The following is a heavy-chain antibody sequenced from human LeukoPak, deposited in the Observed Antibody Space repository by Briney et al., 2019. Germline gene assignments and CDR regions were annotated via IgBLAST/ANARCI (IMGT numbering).Heavy chain of an antibody. J-gene: IGHJ1*01. CDR2: ISYDGSNK. V-gene: IGHV3-30*03. D-gene: IGHD6-13*01. CDR1: GFTFSSYG. Sequence: PGRSLRLSCAASGFTFSSYGMHWVRQAPGKGLEWVAVISYDGSNKYYADSVKGRFTISRDNSKNTLYLQVNSLRAEDTAVYYCASQYSSSWYPGYFQHWGQGTLVTVSS. CDR3: ASQYSSSWYPGYFQH.